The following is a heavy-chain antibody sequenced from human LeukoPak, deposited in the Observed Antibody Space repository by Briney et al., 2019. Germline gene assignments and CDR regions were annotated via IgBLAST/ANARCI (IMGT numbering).Heavy chain of an antibody. CDR2: INHSGST. CDR1: GGSFSDYY. CDR3: ARVVTIFGVVPDYYYYYMDV. J-gene: IGHJ6*03. Sequence: SETLSLTCAVYGGSFSDYYWSWIRQPPGKGLEWIGEINHSGSTNYNPSLKSRATISVDTSKNQFSLKLSSVTAADTAVYYCARVVTIFGVVPDYYYYYMDVWGKGTTVTVSS. V-gene: IGHV4-34*01. D-gene: IGHD3-3*01.